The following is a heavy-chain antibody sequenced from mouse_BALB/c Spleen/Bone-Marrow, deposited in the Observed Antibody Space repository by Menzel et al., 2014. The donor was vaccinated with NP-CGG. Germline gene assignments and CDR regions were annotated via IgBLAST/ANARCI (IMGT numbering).Heavy chain of an antibody. CDR1: GFDFXGYW. Sequence: EVMLVESGGGLVQPGGSLKLSCAASGFDFXGYWMSWVRRAPGKGLEWIGEINPDSSTINYTPSLKDRFIISRDNAKNTLYLQMSKVRSEDTALYYCARLGYYGGFAYWGQGTLVTVSA. CDR3: ARLGYYGGFAY. V-gene: IGHV4-1*02. J-gene: IGHJ3*01. D-gene: IGHD2-3*01. CDR2: INPDSSTI.